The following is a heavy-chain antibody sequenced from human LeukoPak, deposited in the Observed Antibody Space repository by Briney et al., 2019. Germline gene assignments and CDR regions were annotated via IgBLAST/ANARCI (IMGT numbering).Heavy chain of an antibody. Sequence: GGPLRLSCEGSGFTFNGYAFSWVRQAPGKGLEWVAVTGGSDDNTHYADSVKGRFTISRNNSEKRLFLQMNSLRPDDSALYYCTKDLMTGFSSGWYFAYWGQGALVTASS. CDR1: GFTFNGYA. D-gene: IGHD6-19*01. CDR2: TGGSDDNT. V-gene: IGHV3-23*01. J-gene: IGHJ4*02. CDR3: TKDLMTGFSSGWYFAY.